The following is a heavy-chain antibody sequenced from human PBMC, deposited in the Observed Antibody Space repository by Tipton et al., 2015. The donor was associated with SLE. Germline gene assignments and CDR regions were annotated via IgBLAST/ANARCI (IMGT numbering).Heavy chain of an antibody. CDR1: GGFFSGNF. D-gene: IGHD3/OR15-3a*01. Sequence: LRLSCAVYGGFFSGNFWNWIRQSPGKGLEWIGEINHSGSTNYNPSLKRRVTISLDTSKNQFSLKVTSVTAADTALYYCARGPRTSYFFDFWGQGTLVTVSS. CDR3: ARGPRTSYFFDF. V-gene: IGHV4-34*01. J-gene: IGHJ4*02. CDR2: INHSGST.